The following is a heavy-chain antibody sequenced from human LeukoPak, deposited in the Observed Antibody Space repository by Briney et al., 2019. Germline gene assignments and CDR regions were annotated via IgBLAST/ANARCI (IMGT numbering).Heavy chain of an antibody. CDR2: ISGSGGST. CDR3: AKGPANYYDSSGYLNPFDY. D-gene: IGHD3-22*01. J-gene: IGHJ4*02. CDR1: GFTFSSYA. V-gene: IGHV3-23*01. Sequence: PGRSLRLSCAASGFTFSSYAMSWVRQAPGKGLEWVSAISGSGGSTYYADSVKGRFTISRDNSKNTLYLQMNSLRAEDTAVYYCAKGPANYYDSSGYLNPFDYWGQGTLVTVSS.